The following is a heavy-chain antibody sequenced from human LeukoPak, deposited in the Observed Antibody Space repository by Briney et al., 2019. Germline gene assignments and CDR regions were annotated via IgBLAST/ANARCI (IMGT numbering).Heavy chain of an antibody. J-gene: IGHJ4*02. Sequence: ASVKVSCTASGYSFTGYYMHWVRQAPGQGLEWMGWINPNSGGTKYAQTFKGRVTMTRDKSISTAYMELSRLRADDTAVYYCARVDTAMVAGGGDYWGQGTLVTVSS. D-gene: IGHD5-18*01. CDR2: INPNSGGT. CDR1: GYSFTGYY. V-gene: IGHV1-2*02. CDR3: ARVDTAMVAGGGDY.